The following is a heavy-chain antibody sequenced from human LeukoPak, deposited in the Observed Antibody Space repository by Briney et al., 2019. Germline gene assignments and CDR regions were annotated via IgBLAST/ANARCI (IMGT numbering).Heavy chain of an antibody. CDR2: IIPIFGTA. CDR3: ARLAVGATSFDY. Sequence: GASVKVSCKSSGGTFSSYAIIWVRQAPGQGLQWMGGIIPIFGTANYAQKLQGRVTITADESTSTAYMELSSLRSEDTAVYYRARLAVGATSFDYWGQGTLVTVSS. V-gene: IGHV1-69*13. CDR1: GGTFSSYA. D-gene: IGHD1-26*01. J-gene: IGHJ4*02.